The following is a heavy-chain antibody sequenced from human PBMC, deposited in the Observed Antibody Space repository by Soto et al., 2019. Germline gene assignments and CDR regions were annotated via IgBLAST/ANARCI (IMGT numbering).Heavy chain of an antibody. D-gene: IGHD7-27*01. J-gene: IGHJ4*02. Sequence: EVQLLESGGGLVQPGGSLRLSCAASGFTFSSYTMSWVRQGPGKGLEWVSGIRSSGGSTVYADSVKGRFTISRDNCKNTLYLQMNSLRAEDTAVYYCAKGWGDYWGQGTPVTVSS. CDR2: IRSSGGST. CDR1: GFTFSSYT. CDR3: AKGWGDY. V-gene: IGHV3-23*01.